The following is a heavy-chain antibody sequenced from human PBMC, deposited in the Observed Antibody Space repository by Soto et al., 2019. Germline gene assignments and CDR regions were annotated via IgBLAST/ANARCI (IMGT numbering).Heavy chain of an antibody. Sequence: PGGSLRLSCAASGFTFSSYAMHWVRQAPGKGLEYVSAISSNGGSTYYANSVKGRFTISRDNSKNTLYLQMGSLRAEDMAVYYCARQRDGYGVFDYWGQGTLVTVSS. CDR3: ARQRDGYGVFDY. CDR1: GFTFSSYA. V-gene: IGHV3-64*01. J-gene: IGHJ4*02. CDR2: ISSNGGST. D-gene: IGHD4-17*01.